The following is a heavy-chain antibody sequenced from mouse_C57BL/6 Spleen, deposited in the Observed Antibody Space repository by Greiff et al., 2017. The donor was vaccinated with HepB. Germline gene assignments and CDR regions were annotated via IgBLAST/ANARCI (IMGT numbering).Heavy chain of an antibody. J-gene: IGHJ3*01. D-gene: IGHD2-3*01. V-gene: IGHV1-15*01. Sequence: VQLQQSGAELVRPGASVTLSCKASGYTFTDYEMHWVKQTPVHGLEWIGAIDPETGGTAYNQKFKGKAILTADKSSSTAYMELRSLTSEDSAVYYCTRFYDGYQTQFAYWGQGTLDTVSA. CDR3: TRFYDGYQTQFAY. CDR2: IDPETGGT. CDR1: GYTFTDYE.